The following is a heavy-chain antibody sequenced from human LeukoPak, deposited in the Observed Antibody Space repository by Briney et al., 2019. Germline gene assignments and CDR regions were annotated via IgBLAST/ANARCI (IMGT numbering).Heavy chain of an antibody. J-gene: IGHJ6*02. V-gene: IGHV4-39*01. CDR2: IYYSGST. CDR1: GGSISSSSYY. CDR3: ARLGTTFFHYYGMDV. D-gene: IGHD1-1*01. Sequence: SETLSLTCTVSGGSISSSSYYWGWIRQPPGKGLEWIGSIYYSGSTYYNPSLKSRVTISVDTSKNQFSLKLSSVTAADTAVYYCARLGTTFFHYYGMDVWGQGTTVTVSS.